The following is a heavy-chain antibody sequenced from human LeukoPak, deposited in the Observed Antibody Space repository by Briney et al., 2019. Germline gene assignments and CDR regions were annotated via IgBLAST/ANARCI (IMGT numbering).Heavy chain of an antibody. V-gene: IGHV1-2*02. J-gene: IGHJ4*02. CDR3: ARVIYDSSGFLPQGTDY. D-gene: IGHD3-22*01. Sequence: ASVKVSCKASGYTFTGYYMHWVRQAPGQELEWMGWINPNSGGTNYAQKFQGRVTMTRDTSISTAYMELSRLRSDDTAVYYCARVIYDSSGFLPQGTDYWGQGTLVTVSS. CDR1: GYTFTGYY. CDR2: INPNSGGT.